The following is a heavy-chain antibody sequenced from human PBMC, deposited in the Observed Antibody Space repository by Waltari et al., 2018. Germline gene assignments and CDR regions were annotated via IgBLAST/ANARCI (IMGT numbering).Heavy chain of an antibody. J-gene: IGHJ5*02. CDR2: INSDGSST. CDR3: ARDLRETNWFEP. CDR1: GFTFTSYW. D-gene: IGHD1-26*01. V-gene: IGHV3-74*01. Sequence: EVQLVESGGGLVQPGGSLRLSCAASGFTFTSYWMHWVRQAPGKGLVWVSHINSDGSSTNYADSVRGRFTISRDNAKNTLYLQMNSLRAEDTAVYYCARDLRETNWFEPWGQGTLVTVSS.